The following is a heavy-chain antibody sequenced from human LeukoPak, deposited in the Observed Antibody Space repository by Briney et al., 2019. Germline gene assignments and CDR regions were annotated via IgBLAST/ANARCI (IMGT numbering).Heavy chain of an antibody. Sequence: GGSMRLSCAASGFTFSSYEMNWVRQAPGKGLEWVSYINRSGSTIYYADSVKGRFTISRDNAKNSLYLQMNSLRAEDSAVYFCARDNSRYDSSGPDPWYFDLWGRGTLVTVSS. CDR3: ARDNSRYDSSGPDPWYFDL. CDR2: INRSGSTI. V-gene: IGHV3-48*03. J-gene: IGHJ2*01. CDR1: GFTFSSYE. D-gene: IGHD3-22*01.